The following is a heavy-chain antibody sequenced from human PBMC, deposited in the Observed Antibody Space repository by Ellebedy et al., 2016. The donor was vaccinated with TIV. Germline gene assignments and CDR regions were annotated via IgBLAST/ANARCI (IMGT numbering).Heavy chain of an antibody. CDR2: IKQDGRAK. CDR3: ARRYCTISRCFAASWASLDM. J-gene: IGHJ3*02. Sequence: GESLKISCADSGSPFSSYWMTWVRQPPGKGLEWMANIKQDGRAKYYVDSVRGRFTISRDNAKNSLYLQMNSLTVEETAVYYCARRYCTISRCFAASWASLDMWGQGTMVTVSS. V-gene: IGHV3-7*01. D-gene: IGHD2-2*01. CDR1: GSPFSSYW.